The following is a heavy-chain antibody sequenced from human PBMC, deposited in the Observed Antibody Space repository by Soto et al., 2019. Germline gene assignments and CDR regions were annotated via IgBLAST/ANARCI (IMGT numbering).Heavy chain of an antibody. J-gene: IGHJ3*02. Sequence: GGSLRLSCAASEFTFSRNWMSWVRQAPGKGLEWVANIKQDGSEKHYLDSVKGRFTISRDNAKNSLYLQMKSLRAEDTAVYYCARDSPIVGGTGASDIWGQGTVVTVSS. CDR3: ARDSPIVGGTGASDI. D-gene: IGHD1-26*01. V-gene: IGHV3-7*01. CDR1: EFTFSRNW. CDR2: IKQDGSEK.